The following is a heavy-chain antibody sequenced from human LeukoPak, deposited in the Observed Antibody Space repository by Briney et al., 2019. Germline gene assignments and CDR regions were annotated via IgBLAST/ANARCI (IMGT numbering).Heavy chain of an antibody. CDR3: AWDSDDYYGSGSYPRY. CDR1: GFTFSSYG. CDR2: IRYDGSNK. J-gene: IGHJ4*02. V-gene: IGHV3-30*02. Sequence: PGGSLRLSCAASGFTFSSYGMHWVRQAPGKGLEWVAFIRYDGSNKFYADSVKGRFTISRDNSKNTLYLQMNSLRAEDTAVYYCAWDSDDYYGSGSYPRYWGQGTLVTVSS. D-gene: IGHD3-10*01.